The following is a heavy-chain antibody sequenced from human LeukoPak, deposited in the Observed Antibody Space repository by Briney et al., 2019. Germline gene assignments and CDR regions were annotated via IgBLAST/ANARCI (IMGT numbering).Heavy chain of an antibody. CDR3: ARRGLVGATSRYFDY. D-gene: IGHD1-26*01. Sequence: SVKVSCKASGGTFSSYAISWVRQAPGQGLEWMGGIIPIFGTAHYAQKFQGRVTITTDESTSTAYMELSSLRSEDTAVCYCARRGLVGATSRYFDYWGQGTLVTVSS. V-gene: IGHV1-69*05. J-gene: IGHJ4*02. CDR2: IIPIFGTA. CDR1: GGTFSSYA.